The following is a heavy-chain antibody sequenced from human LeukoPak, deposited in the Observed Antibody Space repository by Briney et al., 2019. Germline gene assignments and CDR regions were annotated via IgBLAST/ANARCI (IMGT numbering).Heavy chain of an antibody. V-gene: IGHV4-61*01. CDR2: VYYSGST. D-gene: IGHD2-21*02. CDR1: GGSVNSGSYY. CDR3: ARGGVDIVVVTAITGWYDAFDI. J-gene: IGHJ3*02. Sequence: PSETLSLTCTVSGGSVNSGSYYWNWIRLPPGKGLEWIGNVYYSGSTKYNPSFKSRVTISVDTSKNQFSLKLSSVTAADTAVYYCARGGVDIVVVTAITGWYDAFDIWGQGTMVTVSS.